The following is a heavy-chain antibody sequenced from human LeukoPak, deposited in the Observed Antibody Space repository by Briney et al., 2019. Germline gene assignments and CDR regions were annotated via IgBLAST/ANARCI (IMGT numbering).Heavy chain of an antibody. D-gene: IGHD3-10*01. J-gene: IGHJ4*02. CDR3: TRVSDYYGSGSYYNPLDY. CDR1: GFTFGDYA. CDR2: IRSKAYGGTT. V-gene: IGHV3-49*03. Sequence: GGSLRLSCTASGFTFGDYAMSWFRQAPGKGLEWVGCIRSKAYGGTTEYAASVKGRFTISRDDSKSIAYLQMNSLKTEDTAVYYCTRVSDYYGSGSYYNPLDYWGQGTLVTVSS.